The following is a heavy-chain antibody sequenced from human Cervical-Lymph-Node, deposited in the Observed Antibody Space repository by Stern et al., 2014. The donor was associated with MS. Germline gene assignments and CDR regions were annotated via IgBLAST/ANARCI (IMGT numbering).Heavy chain of an antibody. CDR2: ISVNSGNT. D-gene: IGHD3-22*01. CDR3: SALEDHNDSSGDAFDI. V-gene: IGHV1-58*02. Sequence: QLVESGPEVKKPGTSVKVSCKASGFTFTSSAMQWVRQAPGQRLEWIGWISVNSGNTTYAQRFQERVTTTMDNSTRTAYMEMSSLRSEDTAVYYCSALEDHNDSSGDAFDIWGQGTMVTVSS. J-gene: IGHJ3*02. CDR1: GFTFTSSA.